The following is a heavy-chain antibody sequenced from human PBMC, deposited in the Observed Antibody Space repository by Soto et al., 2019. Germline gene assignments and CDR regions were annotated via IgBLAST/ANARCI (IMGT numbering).Heavy chain of an antibody. J-gene: IGHJ5*02. CDR3: AHSPPRCTSCYAGWFDP. CDR2: IYWDDDK. Sequence: QITLKESGPTLVKPTQTLTLTCTFSGFSLSTSGVGVGWIRQPPGKALEWLALIYWDDDKRYSPSLKSRLTITKDTSKNQLVLTMTNMDPVDTATYYCAHSPPRCTSCYAGWFDPWGQGTLVTVSS. V-gene: IGHV2-5*02. D-gene: IGHD2-2*01. CDR1: GFSLSTSGVG.